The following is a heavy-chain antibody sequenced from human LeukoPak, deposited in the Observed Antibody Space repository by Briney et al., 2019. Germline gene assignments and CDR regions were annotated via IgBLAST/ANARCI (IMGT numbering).Heavy chain of an antibody. J-gene: IGHJ4*02. D-gene: IGHD3-22*01. V-gene: IGHV3-15*01. Sequence: PGGSLRLSCAASGFTFSNAWMSWVRQAPGKGLEWVGRIKSKTDGGTTDYAAPVKGRFTISRDDSKNTLYLQMNSLKTEHTAVYYCTTDEYYDSSGYYYGLEFDYWGQGTLVTVSS. CDR1: GFTFSNAW. CDR2: IKSKTDGGTT. CDR3: TTDEYYDSSGYYYGLEFDY.